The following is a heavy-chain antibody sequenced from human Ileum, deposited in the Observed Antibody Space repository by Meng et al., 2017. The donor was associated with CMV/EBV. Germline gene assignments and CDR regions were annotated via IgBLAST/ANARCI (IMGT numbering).Heavy chain of an antibody. CDR1: GGSFTTYA. Sequence: QGHLVQSGAEVKKPGSSVKVSCKASGGSFTTYAISWIRQAPGQGLEWIGGIVPVFGTEKYAQKFHGRVTISADESTSTAYMELSSLRSDDTAVYFCARGYYYFDYWGQGTLVTVSS. D-gene: IGHD3-22*01. J-gene: IGHJ4*02. CDR3: ARGYYYFDY. V-gene: IGHV1-69*12. CDR2: IVPVFGTE.